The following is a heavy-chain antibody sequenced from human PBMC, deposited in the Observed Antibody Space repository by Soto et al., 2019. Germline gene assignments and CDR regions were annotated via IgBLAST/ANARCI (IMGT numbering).Heavy chain of an antibody. Sequence: GASVKVSCKASGGTFSSYAISWVRQAPGQGLEWMGGIIPIFGTANYAQKFQGRVTITADKSTSTAYMELSSLRSEDTAVYYCAGREEGGSYFTYYGMDVWGQGTTVTVSS. J-gene: IGHJ6*02. CDR3: AGREEGGSYFTYYGMDV. CDR2: IIPIFGTA. CDR1: GGTFSSYA. D-gene: IGHD3-10*01. V-gene: IGHV1-69*06.